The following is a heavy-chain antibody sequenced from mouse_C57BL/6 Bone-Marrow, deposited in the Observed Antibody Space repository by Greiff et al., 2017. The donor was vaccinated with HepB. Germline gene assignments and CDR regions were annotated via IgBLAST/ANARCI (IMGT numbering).Heavy chain of an antibody. V-gene: IGHV1-53*01. J-gene: IGHJ2*01. CDR1: GYTFTSYW. CDR2: INPSNGGT. D-gene: IGHD2-3*01. CDR3: ARFSYDGYYVFY. Sequence: QVQLHQPGTELVKPGASVKLSCKASGYTFTSYWMHWVKQRPGQGLEWIGNINPSNGGTNYNEKFKSKATLTVDKSSSTAYMQLSSLKSEDSAVYYCARFSYDGYYVFYWGKGTTLTVSA.